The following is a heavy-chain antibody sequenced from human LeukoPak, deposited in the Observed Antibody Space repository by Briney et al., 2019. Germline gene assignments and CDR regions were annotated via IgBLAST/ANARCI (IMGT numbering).Heavy chain of an antibody. CDR1: GFTFSSYV. CDR2: ISYDGSNE. Sequence: GGSLRLSCAASGFTFSSYVMHWVRQAPGKGLEWVAIISYDGSNEYYADSVKGRFTISRDNPKNTLYLQMNSLRAEDTAVYYCAKDLSKGLLYRRGMYYFDYWGQGTLVTVSS. CDR3: AKDLSKGLLYRRGMYYFDY. D-gene: IGHD3-10*01. V-gene: IGHV3-30*04. J-gene: IGHJ4*02.